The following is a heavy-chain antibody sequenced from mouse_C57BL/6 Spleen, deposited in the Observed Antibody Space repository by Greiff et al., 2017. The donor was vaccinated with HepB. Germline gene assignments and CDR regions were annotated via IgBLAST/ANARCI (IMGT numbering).Heavy chain of an antibody. J-gene: IGHJ3*01. CDR2: INPGSGGT. D-gene: IGHD4-1*01. CDR3: ARWEGGSFAY. Sequence: VQLQESGAELVRPGTSVKVSCKASGYAFTNYLIEWVKQRPGQGLEWIGVINPGSGGTNYNEKFKGKATLTADKSSSTAYMQLSSLTSEDSAVYFCARWEGGSFAYWGQGTLVTVSA. V-gene: IGHV1-54*01. CDR1: GYAFTNYL.